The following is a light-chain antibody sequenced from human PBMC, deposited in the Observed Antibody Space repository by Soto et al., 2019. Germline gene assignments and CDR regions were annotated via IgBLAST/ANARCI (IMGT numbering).Light chain of an antibody. CDR2: WAS. CDR1: QRLLYSSDNKNY. CDR3: QQYYSTPRA. V-gene: IGKV4-1*01. J-gene: IGKJ1*01. Sequence: DIVMTQSPDSLAVSLGERATINCKSSQRLLYSSDNKNYLAWYQQKPGQPPNLLIYWASTRESGVPDRFSGSGSGTDFTLTISSLQAEDVAVYYCQQYYSTPRAFGQGTKVEIK.